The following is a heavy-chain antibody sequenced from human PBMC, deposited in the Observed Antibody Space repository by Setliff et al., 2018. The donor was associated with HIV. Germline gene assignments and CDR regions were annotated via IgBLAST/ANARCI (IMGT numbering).Heavy chain of an antibody. CDR2: IHTSGIT. Sequence: SETLSLTCSVSNGSISNYYWTWIRQPAVKGLEWIGRIHTSGITNYNPSLKSRVNMSLDTSENYFSLNLTSVTAADTAVYYCAREGGTDRFFDYWGQGTPVTVSS. CDR3: AREGGTDRFFDY. D-gene: IGHD3-16*01. V-gene: IGHV4-4*07. CDR1: NGSISNYY. J-gene: IGHJ4*01.